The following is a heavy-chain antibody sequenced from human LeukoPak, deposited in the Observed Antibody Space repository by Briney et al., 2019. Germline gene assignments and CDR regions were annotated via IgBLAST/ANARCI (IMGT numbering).Heavy chain of an antibody. Sequence: GGSLRLSCAASGFTFFDYGMNWVRQTPGKGLEWVSYISSSSSAIYYADSVKGRFTISRDNAKNSLYLQMNSLRAEDTAVYYCASSPFPYYFDYWGQGTLVTVSS. CDR2: ISSSSSAI. V-gene: IGHV3-48*04. CDR1: GFTFFDYG. CDR3: ASSPFPYYFDY. D-gene: IGHD3-16*01. J-gene: IGHJ4*02.